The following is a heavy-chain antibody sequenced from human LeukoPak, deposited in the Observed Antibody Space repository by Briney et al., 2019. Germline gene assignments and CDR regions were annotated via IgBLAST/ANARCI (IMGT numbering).Heavy chain of an antibody. CDR2: ISAGVGSA. V-gene: IGHV3-23*01. CDR3: AKSPTGTRYLADF. J-gene: IGHJ4*02. CDR1: GFTFGNYA. Sequence: GESLRLSCEASGFTFGNYALNCVRQAPGKGLEWVSSISAGVGSAYYADSVRGRFTVSRDPSKNTLYLQMNRLTLADPAVYYCAKSPTGTRYLADFWGQGTLVTVSS. D-gene: IGHD3-10*01.